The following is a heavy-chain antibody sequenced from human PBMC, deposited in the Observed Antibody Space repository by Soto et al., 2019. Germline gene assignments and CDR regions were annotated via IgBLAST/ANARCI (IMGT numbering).Heavy chain of an antibody. Sequence: SVKVSCKASGGTFSSYAISWVRQAPGQGLEWMGGIIPIFGTANYAQKFQGRVTITADKSTSTAYMELSSLRSEDTAVYYCASSVEMATTGWFDPWDQGTRVTVSS. D-gene: IGHD5-12*01. CDR1: GGTFSSYA. J-gene: IGHJ5*02. V-gene: IGHV1-69*06. CDR3: ASSVEMATTGWFDP. CDR2: IIPIFGTA.